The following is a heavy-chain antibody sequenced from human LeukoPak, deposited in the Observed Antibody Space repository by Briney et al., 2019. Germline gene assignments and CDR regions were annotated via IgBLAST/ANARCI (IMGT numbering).Heavy chain of an antibody. CDR3: ARRVFWSGSYYFDY. Sequence: SETLSLTCTVSGGSITSSNYFWGWIRQPPGKGLEWIGSIYYSGSTYYNPSLKSRVTISVDTSKNQFSLKLSSVTAADTAVYYCARRVFWSGSYYFDYLGQGTLVTVSS. D-gene: IGHD3-3*01. CDR1: GGSITSSNYF. J-gene: IGHJ4*02. V-gene: IGHV4-39*01. CDR2: IYYSGST.